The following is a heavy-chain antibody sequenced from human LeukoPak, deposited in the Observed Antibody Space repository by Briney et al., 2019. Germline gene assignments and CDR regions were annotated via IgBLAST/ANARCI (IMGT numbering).Heavy chain of an antibody. CDR3: ARDFGTKRVRADFDIAFDI. D-gene: IGHD3-22*01. Sequence: ASVKVSCKASGGTFSSYAISWVRQAPGQGLEWMGGIIPIFGTANYAQKFQGRVTITTDESTSTAYMERSSLRSEDTAVYYCARDFGTKRVRADFDIAFDIWGQGTMVTVSS. CDR1: GGTFSSYA. V-gene: IGHV1-69*05. CDR2: IIPIFGTA. J-gene: IGHJ3*02.